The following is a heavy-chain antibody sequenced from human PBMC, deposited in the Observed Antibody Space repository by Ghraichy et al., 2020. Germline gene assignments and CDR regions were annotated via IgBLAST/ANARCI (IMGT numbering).Heavy chain of an antibody. D-gene: IGHD4-23*01. CDR3: AKHDYGGNSAWVTFDY. CDR2: ISGSGGST. Sequence: GGSLRLSCAASGFTFSSYAMSWVRQAPGKGLEWVSAISGSGGSTYYADSVKGRFTISRDNSKNTLYLQMNSLRAEDTAVYYCAKHDYGGNSAWVTFDYWGQGTLVTVSS. CDR1: GFTFSSYA. V-gene: IGHV3-23*01. J-gene: IGHJ4*02.